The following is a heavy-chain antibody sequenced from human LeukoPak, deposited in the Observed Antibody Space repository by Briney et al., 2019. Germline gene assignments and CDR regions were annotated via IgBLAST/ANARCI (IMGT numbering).Heavy chain of an antibody. CDR3: ARDSGRFGYYYGMDV. J-gene: IGHJ6*02. CDR1: GGSMSPYH. Sequence: PSETLSLTCTVSGGSMSPYHWGWIRQPPGKGLEWTGYIYYSGSTNYNPSLKSRVTISVDTSKNQFSLKLSSVTAADTAVYYCARDSGRFGYYYGMDVWGQGTTVTVSS. V-gene: IGHV4-59*01. CDR2: IYYSGST. D-gene: IGHD3-16*01.